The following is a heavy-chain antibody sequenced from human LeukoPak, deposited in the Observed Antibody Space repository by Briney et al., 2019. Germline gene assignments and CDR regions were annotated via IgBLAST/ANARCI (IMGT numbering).Heavy chain of an antibody. V-gene: IGHV4-38-2*02. CDR3: ARDLWFGEKTLDY. J-gene: IGHJ4*02. CDR2: IYHSGST. D-gene: IGHD3-10*01. Sequence: PSETLSLTCTVSGYSISSGYYWGWIRQPPGQGLEWIGSIYHSGSTYYNPSLKSRATISVDTSKNQFSLKLSSVTAADTAVYYCARDLWFGEKTLDYWGQGTLVTVSA. CDR1: GYSISSGYY.